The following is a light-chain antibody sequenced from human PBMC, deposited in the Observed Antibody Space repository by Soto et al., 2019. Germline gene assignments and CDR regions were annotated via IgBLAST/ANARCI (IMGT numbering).Light chain of an antibody. CDR2: AAS. CDR3: QKYNSAPLT. CDR1: QGISNY. J-gene: IGKJ4*01. V-gene: IGKV1-27*01. Sequence: DIQXIQSPSSLAASVGARVTITCRASQGISNYLAWYQQRPGKVPKLLIYAASTLQSGVPSRFSGSGSGTDLTLTISSLQPEDVATYYCQKYNSAPLTFGGGTKVDIK.